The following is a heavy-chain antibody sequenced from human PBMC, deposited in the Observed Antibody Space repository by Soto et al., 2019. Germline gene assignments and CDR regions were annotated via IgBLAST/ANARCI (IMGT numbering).Heavy chain of an antibody. D-gene: IGHD3-9*01. CDR1: GGSISSYD. J-gene: IGHJ6*03. Sequence: SETLSLTCTVSGGSISSYDLSWIRQPPGKGLEWIGYIYYSGSTNYNPSLKSRVTISVDTSKNQFSLKLSSVTAADTAVYYCARVGAPVLRYFDWLSGPYYYYMDVWGKGTTVTVSS. V-gene: IGHV4-59*01. CDR2: IYYSGST. CDR3: ARVGAPVLRYFDWLSGPYYYYMDV.